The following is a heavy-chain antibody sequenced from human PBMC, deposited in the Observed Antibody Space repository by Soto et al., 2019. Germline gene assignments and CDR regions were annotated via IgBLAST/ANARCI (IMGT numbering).Heavy chain of an antibody. CDR3: ARAGCDGGSCYTLVGLRYGMDV. CDR2: ISYDGKNK. V-gene: IGHV3-30*04. CDR1: GFTFSSYV. J-gene: IGHJ6*02. Sequence: QVQLVESGGGVAQPGRSLRLSCAASGFTFSSYVMHWVRQAPGKGLEWVAIISYDGKNKYYADSVKGRFTISRDNSKNTLYLQMNSLRAEDTAVYYCARAGCDGGSCYTLVGLRYGMDVWGQGTTVTVSS. D-gene: IGHD2-15*01.